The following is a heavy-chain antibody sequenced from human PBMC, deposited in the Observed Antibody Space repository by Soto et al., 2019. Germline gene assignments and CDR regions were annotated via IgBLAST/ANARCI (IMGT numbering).Heavy chain of an antibody. CDR1: GGSFSGYY. Sequence: QVQLQQWGAGLWKPSETLSLTCAVYGGSFSGYYWSWIRQPPGKGLEWIGEINHSGSTNYNPSLKNRVTIAVDTSKNQFSLKLSSATAADTAVYYCAREGDSYGYGYFDYWGQGTLVTVSS. J-gene: IGHJ4*02. D-gene: IGHD5-18*01. V-gene: IGHV4-34*01. CDR2: INHSGST. CDR3: AREGDSYGYGYFDY.